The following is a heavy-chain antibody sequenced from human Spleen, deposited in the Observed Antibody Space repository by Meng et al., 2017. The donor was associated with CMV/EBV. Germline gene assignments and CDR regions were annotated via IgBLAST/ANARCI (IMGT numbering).Heavy chain of an antibody. D-gene: IGHD3-16*01. Sequence: GESLKISCEASGFTFSDHYMDWVRQGPGKGLEWVSLIYSGGNTHYADSVKGRFTVSRDNFKNTLSLQMNSLRPEDTAMYYCARDDPYRYFDYWGLGTMVTVSS. CDR1: GFTFSDHY. CDR2: IYSGGNT. V-gene: IGHV3-66*02. CDR3: ARDDPYRYFDY. J-gene: IGHJ4*02.